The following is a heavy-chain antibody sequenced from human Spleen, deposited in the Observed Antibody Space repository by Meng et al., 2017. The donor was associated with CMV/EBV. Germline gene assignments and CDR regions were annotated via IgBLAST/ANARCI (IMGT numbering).Heavy chain of an antibody. J-gene: IGHJ4*02. CDR2: INPSGGST. D-gene: IGHD3-3*01. CDR1: GYTFTSYY. V-gene: IGHV1-46*01. CDR3: ARAGVRGSGYYDYFDY. Sequence: ASVKVSCKASGYTFTSYYMHWVRQAPGQGLEWMGIINPSGGSTNYAQNFQGRVTMTRDTSTSTVYMELSSLRSEDTAVYYCARAGVRGSGYYDYFDYWGQGTLVTVSS.